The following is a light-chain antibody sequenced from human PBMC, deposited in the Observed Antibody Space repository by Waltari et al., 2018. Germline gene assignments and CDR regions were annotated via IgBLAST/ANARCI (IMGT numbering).Light chain of an antibody. CDR1: SSDVGGYNS. CDR3: SSYTSSSTLV. V-gene: IGLV2-14*03. Sequence: QSALTQPASVSGSPGQSITISCTGTSSDVGGYNSVSWYQQHPGKAPKLMIYVVSNRTSGVSNRCAASKSGNTPSLTISGLQAEDEADYYCSSYTSSSTLVFGGGTKLTVL. CDR2: VVS. J-gene: IGLJ3*02.